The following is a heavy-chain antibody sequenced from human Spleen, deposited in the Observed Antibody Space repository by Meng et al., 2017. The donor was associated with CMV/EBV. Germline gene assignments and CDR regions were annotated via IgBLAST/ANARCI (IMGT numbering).Heavy chain of an antibody. CDR2: IYFSGSA. CDR1: GGSISSGGYD. Sequence: TGSGGSISSGGYDWSWVRQLPGKGLEWIGYIYFSGSAYYNPSLKSRVTISVDTSQNRISLRMSSVTAADTAVYHCARVAVSKESLDYWGQGTLVTVSS. D-gene: IGHD4-11*01. J-gene: IGHJ4*02. CDR3: ARVAVSKESLDY. V-gene: IGHV4-31*03.